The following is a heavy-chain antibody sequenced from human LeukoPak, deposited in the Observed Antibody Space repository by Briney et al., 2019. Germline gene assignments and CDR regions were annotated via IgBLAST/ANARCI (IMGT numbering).Heavy chain of an antibody. Sequence: PGGSLRLSCAASGFTFSSHWMHWVRQAPGKGLVWVSYIDNDGSNTKYADSVKGRFTISRDNAKNTVYLQMNSLRAEDTAVYYCSRGGFGSGPDHWGQGTLVTVPS. V-gene: IGHV3-74*03. CDR3: SRGGFGSGPDH. J-gene: IGHJ5*02. D-gene: IGHD3-10*01. CDR1: GFTFSSHW. CDR2: IDNDGSNT.